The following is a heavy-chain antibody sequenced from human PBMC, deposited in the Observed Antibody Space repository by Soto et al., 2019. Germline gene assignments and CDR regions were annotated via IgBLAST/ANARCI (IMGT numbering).Heavy chain of an antibody. CDR2: VHYNGTT. D-gene: IGHD3-16*01. CDR3: VTAGWPFGSFYS. CDR1: GRFLTDTNYF. J-gene: IGHJ4*02. Sequence: QLQLQESGPGLVRPSQTLSLTCSVSGRFLTDTNYFWAWIRQPPGKGLEWIGGVHYNGTTYYSPSLESRLRISVDSSKSRFSVLLSRVTAADTAIYYGVTAGWPFGSFYSWGQGSLVTVPS. V-gene: IGHV4-39*02.